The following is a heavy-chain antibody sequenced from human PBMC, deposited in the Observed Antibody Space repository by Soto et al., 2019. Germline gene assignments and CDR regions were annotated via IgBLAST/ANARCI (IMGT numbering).Heavy chain of an antibody. J-gene: IGHJ4*02. CDR2: IWYDGTQK. V-gene: IGHV3-33*01. D-gene: IGHD4-17*01. CDR1: GFTFNTYS. CDR3: ARAGGTTVTGLWHFDS. Sequence: SCDASGFTFNTYSMHWVRQPPGKGLEWLAAIWYDGTQKYYADSVKGRFIIPRDNSKKTLYLEMNSLRAEDTAVYYCARAGGTTVTGLWHFDSWGQGTLVTVSS.